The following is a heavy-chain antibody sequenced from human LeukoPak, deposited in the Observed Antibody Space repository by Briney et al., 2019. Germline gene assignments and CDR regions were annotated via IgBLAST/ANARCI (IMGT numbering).Heavy chain of an antibody. CDR3: ARDSSNYYYYMDV. CDR2: ISGSGGST. V-gene: IGHV3-23*01. Sequence: GGSLRLSCAASGFTFSSYAMSWVRQAPGKGLEWVSAISGSGGSTYYADSVKGRFTISRDNSKNTLYLQMNSLRAEDTAVYYCARDSSNYYYYMDVWGKGTTVTVSS. CDR1: GFTFSSYA. J-gene: IGHJ6*03.